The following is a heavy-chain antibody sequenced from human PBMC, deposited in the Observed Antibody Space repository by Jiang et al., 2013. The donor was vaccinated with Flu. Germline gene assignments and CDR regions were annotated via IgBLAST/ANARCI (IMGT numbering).Heavy chain of an antibody. D-gene: IGHD3-16*01. CDR3: ARKEITVDGAFDA. CDR2: IYWDDNV. V-gene: IGHV2-5*02. J-gene: IGHJ3*01. Sequence: KPTQTLTLTCTLSGFSLSTSGVGVGWIRQPPGEALEWLALIYWDDNVRYSASLKSRLTITKDTSKNQVDLTMTNMDPMDTATYYCARKEITVDGAFDAWGQGTMVTVSS. CDR1: GFSLSTSGVG.